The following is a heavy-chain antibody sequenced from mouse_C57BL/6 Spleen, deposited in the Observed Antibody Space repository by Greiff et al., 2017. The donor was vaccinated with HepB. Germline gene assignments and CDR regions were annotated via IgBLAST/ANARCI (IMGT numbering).Heavy chain of an antibody. CDR1: GYTFTSYW. CDR2: IYPGSGST. D-gene: IGHD2-4*01. V-gene: IGHV1-55*01. J-gene: IGHJ4*01. CDR3: ARYDYGDYYAMDY. Sequence: QVQLKQPGAELVKPGASVKMSCKASGYTFTSYWITWVKQRPGQGLEWIGDIYPGSGSTNYNEKFKSKATLTVDTSSSTAYMQLSSLTSEDSAVYYCARYDYGDYYAMDYWGQGTSVTVSS.